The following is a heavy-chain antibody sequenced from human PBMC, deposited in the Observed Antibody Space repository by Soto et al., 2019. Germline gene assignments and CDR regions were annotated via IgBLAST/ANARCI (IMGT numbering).Heavy chain of an antibody. Sequence: GGSLRLSCAASGFTFSSYWINWVRQAPGKGLEWVANIKQDGSVKYYVDSVKGRFTISRDSAENSVYLQMHSLRAEDTAVYYCAASPDYGPQFDFWGQGSLVTVSS. CDR2: IKQDGSVK. CDR1: GFTFSSYW. J-gene: IGHJ4*02. D-gene: IGHD4-17*01. CDR3: AASPDYGPQFDF. V-gene: IGHV3-7*01.